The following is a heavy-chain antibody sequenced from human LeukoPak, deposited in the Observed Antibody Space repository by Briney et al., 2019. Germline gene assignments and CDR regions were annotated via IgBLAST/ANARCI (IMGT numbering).Heavy chain of an antibody. V-gene: IGHV3-48*01. CDR3: AREGYYYGSGSPYCFDR. D-gene: IGHD3-10*01. CDR1: RFTFSSYS. Sequence: GGSLRLSCAASRFTFSSYSMNWVRQAPGKGLEWVSYISTTSSTIYYADSVKGRFTISRDNAKNSLYLQMNSLRAEDTAVYYCAREGYYYGSGSPYCFDRWGQGTRVTVSS. J-gene: IGHJ4*02. CDR2: ISTTSSTI.